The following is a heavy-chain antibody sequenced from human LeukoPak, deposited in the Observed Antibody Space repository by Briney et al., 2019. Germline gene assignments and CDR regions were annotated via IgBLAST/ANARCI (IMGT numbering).Heavy chain of an antibody. Sequence: GGSLRLSCAASGFTFSSYAMSWVRQAPGRGLEWVSGISVSGGSTYYADSVKGRFTISRDNSKNTLYLQMNSLRAEDTAIYYSAKDSSNIMGARLDYWGQGTLATVSS. CDR1: GFTFSSYA. D-gene: IGHD1-26*01. J-gene: IGHJ4*02. V-gene: IGHV3-23*01. CDR2: ISVSGGST. CDR3: AKDSSNIMGARLDY.